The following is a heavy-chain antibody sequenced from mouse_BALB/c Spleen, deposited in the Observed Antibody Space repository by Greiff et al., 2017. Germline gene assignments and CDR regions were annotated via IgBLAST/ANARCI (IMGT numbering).Heavy chain of an antibody. J-gene: IGHJ2*01. CDR2: ISYSGST. Sequence: VQLQQSGPGLVKPSQSLSLTCTVTGYSITSDYAWNWIRQFPGNKLEWMGYISYSGSTSYNPSLKSRISITRDTSKNQFFLQLNSVTTEDTATYYCARQLGLAYWGQGTTLTVSS. CDR1: GYSITSDYA. V-gene: IGHV3-2*02. CDR3: ARQLGLAY. D-gene: IGHD3-1*01.